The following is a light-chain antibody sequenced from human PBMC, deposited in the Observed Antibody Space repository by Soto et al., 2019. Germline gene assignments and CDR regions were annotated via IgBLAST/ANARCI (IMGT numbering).Light chain of an antibody. CDR1: SSDVGGYNY. J-gene: IGLJ1*01. CDR3: SSYTSSRTYI. Sequence: QSALAQPASVSGSPGQSITISCTGTSSDVGGYNYVSWYQQHPGNAPKLIFYDVSNRPSGVSNRFSGSKSGNTASPTISGLQAEDEADYYCSSYTSSRTYIFGTGTKVTVL. CDR2: DVS. V-gene: IGLV2-14*03.